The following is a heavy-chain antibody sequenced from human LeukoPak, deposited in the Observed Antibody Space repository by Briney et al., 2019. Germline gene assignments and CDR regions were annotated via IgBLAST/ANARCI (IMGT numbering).Heavy chain of an antibody. J-gene: IGHJ4*02. CDR3: ARGAGMIGTNWVRLDHFDF. V-gene: IGHV1-2*06. D-gene: IGHD1-7*01. CDR2: INPNSGDT. CDR1: GYAFTGYY. Sequence: ASVKVSCKTSGYAFTGYYINWVRQAPGQGLEWMGRINPNSGDTNFAQKFQGRVTMTRDKSISTAYMGLTRLSSDDRAVYYCARGAGMIGTNWVRLDHFDFWGQGTLVTVSS.